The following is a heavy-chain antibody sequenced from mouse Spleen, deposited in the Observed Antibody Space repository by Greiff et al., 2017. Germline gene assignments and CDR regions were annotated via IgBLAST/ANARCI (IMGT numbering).Heavy chain of an antibody. CDR3: AKTYYSNYWFAY. D-gene: IGHD2-5*01. CDR2: ISSGSSTI. CDR1: GFTFSDYG. J-gene: IGHJ3*01. Sequence: EVHLVESGGGLVKPGGSLKLSCAASGFTFSDYGMHWVRQAPEKGLEWVAYISSGSSTIYYADTVKGRFTISRDNAKNTLFLQMTSLRSEDTAMYYCAKTYYSNYWFAYWGQGTLVTVSA. V-gene: IGHV5-17*01.